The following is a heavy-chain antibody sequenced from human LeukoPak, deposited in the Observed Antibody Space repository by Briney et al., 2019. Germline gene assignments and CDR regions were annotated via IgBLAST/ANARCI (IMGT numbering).Heavy chain of an antibody. Sequence: PGGSLRLSCAASGFTFSSYGMHWVRQAPDKGLEWVAFIRYDGSNKYYADSVKGRFTISRDNSKNTLYLQMNSLRAEDTAVYYCAKDFRYDFWSGYPLNYQGYWGQGTLVTVSS. D-gene: IGHD3-3*01. CDR3: AKDFRYDFWSGYPLNYQGY. J-gene: IGHJ4*02. CDR1: GFTFSSYG. V-gene: IGHV3-30*02. CDR2: IRYDGSNK.